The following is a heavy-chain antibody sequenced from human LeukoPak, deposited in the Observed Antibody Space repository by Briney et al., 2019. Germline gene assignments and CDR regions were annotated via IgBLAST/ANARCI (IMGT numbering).Heavy chain of an antibody. D-gene: IGHD3-3*01. J-gene: IGHJ4*02. CDR2: ISDSGGRT. CDR1: GITLSNYG. CDR3: ARDYIAYDPLDY. Sequence: GGSLRLSCAVSGITLSNYGMSWVRQAPGKGLERVAGISDSGGRTNYADSVKGRFTISRDNAKNSLYLQMNSLRAEDTAVYWCARDYIAYDPLDYWGQGTLVTVSS. V-gene: IGHV3-23*01.